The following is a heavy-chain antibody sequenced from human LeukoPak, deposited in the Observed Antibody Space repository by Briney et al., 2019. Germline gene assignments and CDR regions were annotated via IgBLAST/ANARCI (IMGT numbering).Heavy chain of an antibody. V-gene: IGHV3-23*01. D-gene: IGHD2-15*01. Sequence: GGSLRLSCAASGFTFSSYEMNWVRQAPGKGLEWVSAISGSGGSTYYADSVKGRFTISRDNSKNTLYLQMNSLRAEDTAVYYCAKGYSSGPASVIDYWGRGTLVTVSS. CDR2: ISGSGGST. CDR1: GFTFSSYE. CDR3: AKGYSSGPASVIDY. J-gene: IGHJ4*02.